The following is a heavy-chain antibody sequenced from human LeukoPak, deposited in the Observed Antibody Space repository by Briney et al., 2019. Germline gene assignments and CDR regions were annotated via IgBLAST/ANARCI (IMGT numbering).Heavy chain of an antibody. D-gene: IGHD2-21*01. CDR3: ARHGVGGGGRPYYYYYMDV. V-gene: IGHV1-69*06. Sequence: GASVKVSCKASGGTFSSYAISWVRQAPGQGLEWMGGIIPIFGTANYAQKFQGRVTITADKSTSTAYMELSSLRSEDTAVYYCARHGVGGGGRPYYYYYMDVWGKGTTVTVSS. J-gene: IGHJ6*03. CDR2: IIPIFGTA. CDR1: GGTFSSYA.